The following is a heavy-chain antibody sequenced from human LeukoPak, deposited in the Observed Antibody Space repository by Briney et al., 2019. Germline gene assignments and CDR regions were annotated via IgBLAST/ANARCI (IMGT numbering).Heavy chain of an antibody. CDR3: AKGGSMIVVVIIDY. D-gene: IGHD3-22*01. V-gene: IGHV3-23*01. J-gene: IGHJ4*02. CDR1: GFTFSIYV. Sequence: PGGSLRLSCAASGFTFSIYVMSWVPEATGKGLGWFSAISGSGGSTYYADSVKGRFTISRDNSKNTLYLQMNSLRAEDTAVYYCAKGGSMIVVVIIDYWGQGTLVTVSS. CDR2: ISGSGGST.